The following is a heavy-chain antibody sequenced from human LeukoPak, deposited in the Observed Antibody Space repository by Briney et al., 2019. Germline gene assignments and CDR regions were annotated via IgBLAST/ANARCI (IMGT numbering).Heavy chain of an antibody. J-gene: IGHJ3*02. CDR1: GFTFSSYA. D-gene: IGHD3-22*01. V-gene: IGHV3-23*01. CDR2: ISGSGGST. CDR3: AKDLAITMIVVVIFGAFDI. Sequence: GGSLRLSCAASGFTFSSYAMSWVRQAPGKGLEWVSAISGSGGSTYYADSVKGRFTISRDNSKNTLYLQMNSLRAEDTAVYYCAKDLAITMIVVVIFGAFDIWGQGTMVTVSS.